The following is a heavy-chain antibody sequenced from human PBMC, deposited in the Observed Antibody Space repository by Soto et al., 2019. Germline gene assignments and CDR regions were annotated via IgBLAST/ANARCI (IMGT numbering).Heavy chain of an antibody. CDR2: IYYSGST. Sequence: ASETLSLTCTVSGGSISSYYWSWIRQPPGKGLEWIGYIYYSGSTNYNPSLKSRVTISVDTSKNQFSLKLSSVTAADTAVYYCAREWRGSSWSLPDYWGQGTLVTVSS. V-gene: IGHV4-59*01. CDR3: AREWRGSSWSLPDY. D-gene: IGHD6-13*01. J-gene: IGHJ4*02. CDR1: GGSISSYY.